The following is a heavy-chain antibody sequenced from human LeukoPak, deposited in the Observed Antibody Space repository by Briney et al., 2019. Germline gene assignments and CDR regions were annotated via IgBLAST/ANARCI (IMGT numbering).Heavy chain of an antibody. D-gene: IGHD3-3*01. Sequence: GASVKVSCKASGGTFTSYDINWVRQATGQGLEWMGWMNPNSGNTGYAQKFQGRVTMTRNTSISTAYMELSSLRSEDTAVYYCARFRGNDFWSGLDYYYYGMDVWGQGTTVTVSS. CDR3: ARFRGNDFWSGLDYYYYGMDV. CDR1: GGTFTSYD. V-gene: IGHV1-8*01. J-gene: IGHJ6*02. CDR2: MNPNSGNT.